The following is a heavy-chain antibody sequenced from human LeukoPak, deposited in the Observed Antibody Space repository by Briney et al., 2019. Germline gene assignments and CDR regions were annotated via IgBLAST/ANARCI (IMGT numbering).Heavy chain of an antibody. CDR2: LWYDGSNK. J-gene: IGHJ4*02. CDR1: GFTFSNYA. V-gene: IGHV3-33*01. CDR3: ARGYTLLEY. Sequence: GGSLRLSCAASGFTFSNYAMDWVRQVPGKGLEWVAVLWYDGSNKYYADSVKGRFTISRDNSKNTLYLQMDSLRAEDTAVYYCARGYTLLEYWGQGTLVTVS. D-gene: IGHD1-1*01.